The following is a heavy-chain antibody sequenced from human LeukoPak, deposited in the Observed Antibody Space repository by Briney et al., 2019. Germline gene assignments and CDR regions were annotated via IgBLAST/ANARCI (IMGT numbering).Heavy chain of an antibody. Sequence: PGGSLRLSCAASGFTFSSYAMSWVRQAPGKGLEWVSAISGSGGSTYYADSVKGRFTISRDNSKNTLYLQMNSLRAEDTAVYYCAKASTVVVVVAASVYWGQGTLVTVSS. D-gene: IGHD2-15*01. CDR2: ISGSGGST. V-gene: IGHV3-23*01. CDR1: GFTFSSYA. CDR3: AKASTVVVVVAASVY. J-gene: IGHJ4*02.